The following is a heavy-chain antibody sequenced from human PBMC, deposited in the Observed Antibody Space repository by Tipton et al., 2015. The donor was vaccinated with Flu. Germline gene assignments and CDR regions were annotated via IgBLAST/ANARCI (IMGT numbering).Heavy chain of an antibody. Sequence: TLSLTCTVSGGSISRGSYYWNWIRQPAGKGLEWIGRIYTNENTNYKPSLKSRVTISIDTSKNQFSLKLSSVTAADTARYYCARRDFSNYVSEPKNWFDIWGQGTLVTVSS. V-gene: IGHV4-61*02. CDR2: IYTNENT. CDR3: ARRDFSNYVSEPKNWFDI. CDR1: GGSISRGSYY. J-gene: IGHJ5*02. D-gene: IGHD4-11*01.